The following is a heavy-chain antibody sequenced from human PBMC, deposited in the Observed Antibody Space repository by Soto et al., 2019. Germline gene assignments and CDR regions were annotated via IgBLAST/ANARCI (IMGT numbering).Heavy chain of an antibody. CDR1: GFMFSSFA. CDR2: TRISGEHT. J-gene: IGHJ6*02. Sequence: PGGSLRLSCAASGFMFSSFAMTWVRQAPGKGLEWFSTTRISGEHTYYADSVKGRFTVSRDNSKNTLFLEMSSLRAEDSAIYYCAKDSKSVSVSAARVYGMDVWGQGTTVTVSS. D-gene: IGHD2-2*01. V-gene: IGHV3-23*01. CDR3: AKDSKSVSVSAARVYGMDV.